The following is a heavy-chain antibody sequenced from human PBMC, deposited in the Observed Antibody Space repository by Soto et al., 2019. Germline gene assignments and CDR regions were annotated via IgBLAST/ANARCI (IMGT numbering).Heavy chain of an antibody. D-gene: IGHD3-10*01. CDR2: IYPGDSDT. V-gene: IGHV5-51*01. CDR1: GYSFTSYW. J-gene: IGHJ4*02. CDR3: ARPGYYYGSGSYYSPDY. Sequence: GESLKISCKGSGYSFTSYWIGWVRQMPGKGLGWMGIIYPGDSDTRYSPSFQGQVTISADKSISTAYLQWSSLKASDTAMYYCARPGYYYGSGSYYSPDYWGQGTLVTVSS.